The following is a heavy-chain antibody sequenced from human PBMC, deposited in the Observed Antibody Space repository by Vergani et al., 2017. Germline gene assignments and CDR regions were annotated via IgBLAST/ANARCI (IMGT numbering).Heavy chain of an antibody. CDR1: GFTFSGSA. Sequence: EVQLVESGGGLVQPGGSLKLSCAASGFTFSGSAMHWVRQASGKGLEWVGRIRSKANSYATAYAASVKGRFTISRDDSKNTAYLQMNSLRAEDTAVYYCAPTRSFDYWGQGTLVTVSS. CDR3: APTRSFDY. D-gene: IGHD3-16*02. J-gene: IGHJ4*02. CDR2: IRSKANSYAT. V-gene: IGHV3-73*02.